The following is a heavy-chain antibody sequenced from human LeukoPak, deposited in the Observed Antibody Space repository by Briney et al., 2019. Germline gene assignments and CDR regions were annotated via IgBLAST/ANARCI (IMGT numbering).Heavy chain of an antibody. CDR3: AKGITIFGPGDAFDI. V-gene: IGHV3-23*01. J-gene: IGHJ3*02. CDR2: ISGSGGST. Sequence: PGGSLRLSCAASGFTFSSYAMSWVRQAPGKGLEWVSTISGSGGSTYYADSVKGRFTIPRDNSKNTLYLQMNSLRAEDTAVYYCAKGITIFGPGDAFDIWGQGTMVTVSS. D-gene: IGHD3-3*01. CDR1: GFTFSSYA.